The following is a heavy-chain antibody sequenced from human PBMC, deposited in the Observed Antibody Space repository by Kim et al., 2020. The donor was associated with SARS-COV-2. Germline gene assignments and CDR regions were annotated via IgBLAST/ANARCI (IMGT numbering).Heavy chain of an antibody. D-gene: IGHD2-2*01. J-gene: IGHJ6*02. V-gene: IGHV1-46*01. CDR2: INPSGGST. CDR1: GYTFTSYY. Sequence: ASVKVSCKASGYTFTSYYMHWVRQAPGQGLEWMGIINPSGGSTSYAQKFQGRVTMTRDTSTSTVYMELSSLRSEDTAVYYCASSGIVVVPAAGPYYYGMDVWGQGTTVTVSS. CDR3: ASSGIVVVPAAGPYYYGMDV.